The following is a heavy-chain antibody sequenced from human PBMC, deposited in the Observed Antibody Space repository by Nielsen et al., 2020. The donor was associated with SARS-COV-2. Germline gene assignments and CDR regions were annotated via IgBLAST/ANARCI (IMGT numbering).Heavy chain of an antibody. CDR2: IYPGDSDT. CDR3: ARRGENWNDNYYYYYMDV. V-gene: IGHV5-51*01. Sequence: GESLKISCKGSGYSFTSYWIGWVRQMPGKGLEWMGIIYPGDSDTRYSPSFQGQVTISADKSISTAYLQWSSLKASDTAMYYCARRGENWNDNYYYYYMDVWGKGTTVTVSS. J-gene: IGHJ6*03. D-gene: IGHD1-1*01. CDR1: GYSFTSYW.